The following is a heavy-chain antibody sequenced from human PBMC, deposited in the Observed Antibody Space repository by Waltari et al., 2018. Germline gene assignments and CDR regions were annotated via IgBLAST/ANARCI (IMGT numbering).Heavy chain of an antibody. CDR1: GFVFRAYW. D-gene: IGHD7-27*01. V-gene: IGHV3-74*01. J-gene: IGHJ3*01. CDR2: INSDGSKT. CDR3: VRDEIGEMGTISDAFAL. Sequence: EEQLVESGGGLVQPGGSLRLSCEASGFVFRAYWMHWYRQSPGKGLVWVSRINSDGSKTNYADAVKGRFTLSRDNVRNTLFLQMNSLGAEDTAIYYCVRDEIGEMGTISDAFALWGQGTMVTVS.